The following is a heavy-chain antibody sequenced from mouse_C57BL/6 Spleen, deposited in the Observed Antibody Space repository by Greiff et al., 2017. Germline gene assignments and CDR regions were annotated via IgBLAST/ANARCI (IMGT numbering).Heavy chain of an antibody. CDR3: ARSRYYGSSPYWYFDV. Sequence: QVQLQQPGAELVKPGASVKMSCKASGYTFTSYWLTWVKQRPGQGLEWIGDIYPGSGSTNYNEKFKSKATLTVDTSSSTAYMQLISLTSEDSAVYYCARSRYYGSSPYWYFDVWGTGTTVTVSS. J-gene: IGHJ1*03. CDR1: GYTFTSYW. CDR2: IYPGSGST. D-gene: IGHD1-1*01. V-gene: IGHV1-55*01.